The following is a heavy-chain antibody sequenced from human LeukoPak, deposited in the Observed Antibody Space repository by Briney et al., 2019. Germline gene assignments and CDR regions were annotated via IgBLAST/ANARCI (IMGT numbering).Heavy chain of an antibody. CDR3: ARGGGGNYYYYMDV. V-gene: IGHV4-39*07. Sequence: SETLSLTCTVSGGSISSSDYYWGWIRQPPGKGLEWIGSIYYSGNTYYHASLKGRVTISADTSKNQFSLKLSSVTAADTAVYYCARGGGGNYYYYMDVWGKGTTVTVSS. CDR1: GGSISSSDYY. D-gene: IGHD1-26*01. J-gene: IGHJ6*03. CDR2: IYYSGNT.